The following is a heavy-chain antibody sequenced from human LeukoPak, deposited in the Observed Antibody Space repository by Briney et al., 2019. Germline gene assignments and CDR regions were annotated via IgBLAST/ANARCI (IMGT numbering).Heavy chain of an antibody. V-gene: IGHV3-15*01. CDR2: IKSKTDGGTT. D-gene: IGHD6-19*01. CDR1: GFTFSNAW. Sequence: GGSLRLSCEASGFTFSNAWMSWVRQAPGKGLEWVGRIKSKTDGGTTDYVAPVKGRFSISRDDAKSTLYLQMNSLKTEDTAVYYCTKATPDSTGWIDYWGQGNLVTVSS. J-gene: IGHJ4*02. CDR3: TKATPDSTGWIDY.